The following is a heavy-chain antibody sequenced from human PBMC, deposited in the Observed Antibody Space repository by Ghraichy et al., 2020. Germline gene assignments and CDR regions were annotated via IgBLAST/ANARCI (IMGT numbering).Heavy chain of an antibody. CDR3: ATDSGSYTMGVAYFDY. CDR1: RFTFSSYA. Sequence: GGSLRLSCAASRFTFSSYAMSWVRQAPGKGLEWVSAISGSGGSTYYADSVKGRFTISRDNSKNTLYLQMNSLRAEDTALYYFATDSGSYTMGVAYFDYWGQGTLVTVSS. D-gene: IGHD1-26*01. V-gene: IGHV3-23*01. J-gene: IGHJ4*02. CDR2: ISGSGGST.